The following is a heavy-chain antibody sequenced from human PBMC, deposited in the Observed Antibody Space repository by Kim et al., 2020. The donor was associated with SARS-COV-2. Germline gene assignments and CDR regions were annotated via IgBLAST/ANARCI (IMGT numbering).Heavy chain of an antibody. J-gene: IGHJ4*02. CDR3: ARVHILRYFDS. CDR2: INHSGST. Sequence: SETLSLTCTVSGASISSSGSYYWGWIRQSPGKGLEWIGSINHSGSTYYNPSLKSRVTISVDTSKNQFSLRLSSVLAADTGVYFCARVHILRYFDSWGPGTLVTVSS. CDR1: GASISSSGSYY. V-gene: IGHV4-39*01. D-gene: IGHD3-16*01.